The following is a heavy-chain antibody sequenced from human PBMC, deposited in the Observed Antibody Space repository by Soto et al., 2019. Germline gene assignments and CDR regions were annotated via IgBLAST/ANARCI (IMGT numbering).Heavy chain of an antibody. Sequence: SETLSLTCTVSGGSIRSTIFYWGWIRQPPGKGLEWIGSIDYSGSTYYNPSLKSRVTMSVDTSNNQFSLKLNSLTAADTAVYYCAISSGSTVIHYFDDWGQGALVTVSS. V-gene: IGHV4-39*01. D-gene: IGHD4-17*01. CDR2: IDYSGST. CDR1: GGSIRSTIFY. CDR3: AISSGSTVIHYFDD. J-gene: IGHJ4*02.